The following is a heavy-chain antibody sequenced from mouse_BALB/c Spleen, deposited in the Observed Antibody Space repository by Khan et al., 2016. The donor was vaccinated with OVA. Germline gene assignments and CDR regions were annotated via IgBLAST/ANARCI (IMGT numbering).Heavy chain of an antibody. J-gene: IGHJ2*01. CDR3: ARGGYYGNSLFDY. V-gene: IGHV1-84*02. Sequence: QIQLVQSGPELVKPGASVKISCKASGYTFTYYYINWVKQKPGQGLEWIGWIYPGNDNTKYNEKFKDMATLTVDTSSTTAFMQLSSLTSEDTAVYFCARGGYYGNSLFDYWDQGTTLTVSS. CDR1: GYTFTYYY. CDR2: IYPGNDNT. D-gene: IGHD1-1*01.